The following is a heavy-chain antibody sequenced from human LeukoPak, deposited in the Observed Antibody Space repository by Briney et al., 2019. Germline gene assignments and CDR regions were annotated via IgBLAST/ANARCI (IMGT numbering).Heavy chain of an antibody. CDR1: GGTFSSYA. Sequence: SVKVSCKASGGTFSSYAISWVRQAPGQGLEWMGGIIPIFGTANYAQKFQGRVTITADESTSTAYMELSSLRSEDTAVYYCARGVTRAWELHDAFDIWGQGTMVTVSS. J-gene: IGHJ3*02. V-gene: IGHV1-69*13. D-gene: IGHD1-26*01. CDR3: ARGVTRAWELHDAFDI. CDR2: IIPIFGTA.